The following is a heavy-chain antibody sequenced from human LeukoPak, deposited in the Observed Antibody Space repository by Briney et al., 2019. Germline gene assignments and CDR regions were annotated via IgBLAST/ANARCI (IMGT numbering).Heavy chain of an antibody. D-gene: IGHD3-10*01. CDR1: GFTFSSYW. CDR2: IKQDGSEK. Sequence: GGSLRLSCAASGFTFSSYWMSWVRQAPGKGLEWVANIKQDGSEKYYVDSVKGRFTISRDDAKNSLYLQMNSLRAEDTAVYYCARHSYYYGSGSYADYWGQGTLVTVSS. J-gene: IGHJ4*02. CDR3: ARHSYYYGSGSYADY. V-gene: IGHV3-7*01.